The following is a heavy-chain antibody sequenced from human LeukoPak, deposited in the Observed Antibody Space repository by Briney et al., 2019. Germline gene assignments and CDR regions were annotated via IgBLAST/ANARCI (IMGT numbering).Heavy chain of an antibody. CDR2: IKQDGSEK. J-gene: IGHJ3*02. D-gene: IGHD5-18*01. V-gene: IGHV3-7*01. CDR1: GFTVSSNY. CDR3: ARASGYPSLAFDI. Sequence: GGSLRLSCAASGFTVSSNYMSWVRRAPGKGLEWVANIKQDGSEKYYVDSVKGRFTISRDNAKNSLYLQMNSLRAEDTAVYYCARASGYPSLAFDIWGQGTMVTVSS.